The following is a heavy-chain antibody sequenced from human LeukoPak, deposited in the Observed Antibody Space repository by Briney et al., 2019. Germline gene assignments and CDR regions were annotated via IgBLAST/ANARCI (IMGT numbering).Heavy chain of an antibody. V-gene: IGHV3-7*01. D-gene: IGHD3-10*01. CDR2: IKQDGSEK. Sequence: GGSLRLSCAASGFTFSSYWMSWVRQAPGKGLEWVANIKQDGSEKYYVDSVKGRFTISRDNAKNSLYLQMNSLRAEDTAVYYCARGRMVRGVMIFDYWGQGTLVTVSS. CDR3: ARGRMVRGVMIFDY. CDR1: GFTFSSYW. J-gene: IGHJ4*02.